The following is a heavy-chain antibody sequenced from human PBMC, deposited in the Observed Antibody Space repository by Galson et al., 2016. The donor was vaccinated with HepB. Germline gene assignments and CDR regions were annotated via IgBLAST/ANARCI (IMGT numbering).Heavy chain of an antibody. V-gene: IGHV2-5*02. CDR1: GISLSSNGVG. CDR3: TRRRIASAGSHFDY. Sequence: PALVKPTQTLTLTCTVSGISLSSNGVGVGWIRQSPGKALEWLALVYWDDDKRYNPSLKSRLTITKDTPKNHVVLTVTNVDPVDTGTYFCTRRRIASAGSHFDYWGQGALVTVSS. CDR2: VYWDDDK. J-gene: IGHJ4*02. D-gene: IGHD6-13*01.